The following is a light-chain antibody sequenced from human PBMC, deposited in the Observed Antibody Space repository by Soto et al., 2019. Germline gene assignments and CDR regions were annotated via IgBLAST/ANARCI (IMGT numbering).Light chain of an antibody. Sequence: QSALTQAPSASGSPGQSVTISCTGTSSDFGGYNYVSWFQQYPGRAPKLMIYEVTKRPSGVPDRFSGSKSGNTASLTVSGLQAEHEADYYCSSYAASNTFYFVFGGGTKLTVL. CDR1: SSDFGGYNY. CDR2: EVT. V-gene: IGLV2-8*01. J-gene: IGLJ3*02. CDR3: SSYAASNTFYFV.